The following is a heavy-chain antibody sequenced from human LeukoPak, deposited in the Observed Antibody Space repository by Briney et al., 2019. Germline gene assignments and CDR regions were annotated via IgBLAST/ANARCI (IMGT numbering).Heavy chain of an antibody. V-gene: IGHV3-7*03. CDR2: INQDGTEK. CDR1: GFTFSSYW. D-gene: IGHD5-12*01. J-gene: IGHJ4*02. CDR3: ARGRGPQRY. Sequence: GGSLRLSCAASGFTFSSYWMSWVRQAPGEGLEWVAKINQDGTEKAYVDSVRGRFTISRDNAKNSLFLQMNSLRAEDTAVYYCARGRGPQRYWGQGTLVTVSS.